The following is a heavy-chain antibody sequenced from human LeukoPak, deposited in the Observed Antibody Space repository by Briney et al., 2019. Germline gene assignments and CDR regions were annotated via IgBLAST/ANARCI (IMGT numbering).Heavy chain of an antibody. CDR1: GFTFSSYW. J-gene: IGHJ4*02. V-gene: IGHV3-7*01. Sequence: GGSLRLSCVASGFTFSSYWMSWVRQVPGMGLEWVANIKQDGSHIYYVDSLKGRFTISRGNSKNTLYLQMNTLRAEDTAVYYCARGYYYDSSGPPVYWGQGTLVTVSS. CDR2: IKQDGSHI. D-gene: IGHD3-22*01. CDR3: ARGYYYDSSGPPVY.